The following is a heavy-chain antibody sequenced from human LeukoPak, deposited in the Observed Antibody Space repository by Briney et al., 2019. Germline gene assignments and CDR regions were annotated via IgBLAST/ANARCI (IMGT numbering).Heavy chain of an antibody. CDR1: GGSFSDY. D-gene: IGHD2-2*01. V-gene: IGHV4-34*01. CDR3: ARDVVVVPAAIHYGMDV. CDR2: INHSGRT. J-gene: IGHJ6*02. Sequence: NPSETLSLTCAVYGGSFSDYWGWIRQPPGKGLEWIGEINHSGRTYYNPSLKSRVTISVDTSKNQFSLNLSSMTAADTAVYYCARDVVVVPAAIHYGMDVWGQGTTVTVSS.